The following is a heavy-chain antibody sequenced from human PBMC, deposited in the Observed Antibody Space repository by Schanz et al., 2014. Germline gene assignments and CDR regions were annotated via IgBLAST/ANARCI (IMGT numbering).Heavy chain of an antibody. V-gene: IGHV1-3*01. CDR3: ARGSGGYGANNYFDY. CDR2: ISVYNHNK. CDR1: EYSFTSYS. J-gene: IGHJ4*02. D-gene: IGHD5-12*01. Sequence: QVHLVQSGAEVKRPGASVKVSCKASEYSFTSYSMHWVRQAPGQGLEWMGWISVYNHNKEYDQKFQGRVTITRDTSASTAYMELSSLRSEDTAVYSCARGSGGYGANNYFDYWGQGTLVTVSS.